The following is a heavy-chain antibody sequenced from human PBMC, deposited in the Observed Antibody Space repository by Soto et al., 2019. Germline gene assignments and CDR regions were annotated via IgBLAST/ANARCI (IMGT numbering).Heavy chain of an antibody. J-gene: IGHJ6*02. CDR3: ARGDYYYGMDV. CDR2: INHSGST. V-gene: IGHV4-34*01. Sequence: PSETLSLTCAVYGGSFSGYYWSWIRQPPGKGLEWIGEINHSGSTNYNPSLKSRVTISVDTSKNQFSLKLSSVTAADTAVYYCARGDYYYGMDVWGQGTMVTVSS. CDR1: GGSFSGYY.